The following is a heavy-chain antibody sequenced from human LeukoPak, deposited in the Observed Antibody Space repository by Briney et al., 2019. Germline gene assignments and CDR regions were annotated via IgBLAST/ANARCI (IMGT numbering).Heavy chain of an antibody. D-gene: IGHD3-3*01. CDR2: INHSGST. CDR1: GGSFSGYY. Sequence: SETLSLTCAVYGGSFSGYYWSWIRQPPGKGLEWSGEINHSGSTNYNPSLKSRVTISVDTSKNQFSLKLSSVTAADTAVYYCARGHQYYDFWSGYKAWFDPWGQGTLVTVSS. CDR3: ARGHQYYDFWSGYKAWFDP. J-gene: IGHJ5*02. V-gene: IGHV4-34*01.